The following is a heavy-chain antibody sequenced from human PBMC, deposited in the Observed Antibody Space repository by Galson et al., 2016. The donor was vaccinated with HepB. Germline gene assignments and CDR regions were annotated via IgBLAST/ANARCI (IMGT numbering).Heavy chain of an antibody. Sequence: SLRLSCAASGFTFSSSGMHWVRQAPGKGLEWVAVISYDDGKNKYHADSVKGRFTISRDNSKNTLYLQMNSLRAEDTAVYYCAKVKGCINGICYDDYYYYYGVDGCGHGTTVNVS. CDR3: AKVKGCINGICYDDYYYYYGVDG. D-gene: IGHD2-8*01. CDR2: ISYDDGKNK. V-gene: IGHV3-30*18. J-gene: IGHJ6*02. CDR1: GFTFSSSG.